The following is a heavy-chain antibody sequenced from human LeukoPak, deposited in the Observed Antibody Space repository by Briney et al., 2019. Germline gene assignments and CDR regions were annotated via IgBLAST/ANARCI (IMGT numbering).Heavy chain of an antibody. V-gene: IGHV4-4*07. Sequence: SETLSLTCTVSGGSISSYYWSWIRQPAGKGLEWIGRIYTSGSTNYNPSLKSRVTMSVDTSKNQFSLKLSSVTAADTAVYYCARGRYYYDSSGGDYFDYWGQGTLVTVSS. J-gene: IGHJ4*02. CDR2: IYTSGST. CDR1: GGSISSYY. CDR3: ARGRYYYDSSGGDYFDY. D-gene: IGHD3-22*01.